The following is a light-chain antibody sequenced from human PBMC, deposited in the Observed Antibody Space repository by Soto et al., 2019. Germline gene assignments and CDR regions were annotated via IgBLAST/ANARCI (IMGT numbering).Light chain of an antibody. CDR1: SSDIGAGYD. Sequence: QSVLTQPPSVSGAPGQRVTISCAGSSSDIGAGYDVHWYQQLPGTAPKLLIYGNNNRPSGVPDRFSGSKSGTSASLAITGLQAEDDAYYYCHSYDTSLSVVFGGGTKVTVL. CDR2: GNN. V-gene: IGLV1-40*01. J-gene: IGLJ3*02. CDR3: HSYDTSLSVV.